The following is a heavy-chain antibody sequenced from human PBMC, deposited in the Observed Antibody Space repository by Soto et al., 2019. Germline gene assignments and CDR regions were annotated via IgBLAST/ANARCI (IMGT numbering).Heavy chain of an antibody. D-gene: IGHD6-13*01. CDR1: GFTFSSYS. V-gene: IGHV3-21*01. CDR2: ISSSSSYI. J-gene: IGHJ3*02. CDR3: ARAAGSSWYNRYAFDI. Sequence: EVQLVESGGGLVKPGGFLRLSCAASGFTFSSYSMNWVRQAPGKGLEWVSSISSSSSYIYYADSVKGRFTISRDNAKNSLYLQMNSLRAEDTAVYYCARAAGSSWYNRYAFDIWGQGTMVTVSS.